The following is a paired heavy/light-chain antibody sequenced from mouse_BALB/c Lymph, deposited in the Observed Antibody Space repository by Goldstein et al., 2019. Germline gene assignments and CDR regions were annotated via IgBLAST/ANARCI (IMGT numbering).Light chain of an antibody. J-gene: IGLJ2*01. V-gene: IGLV2*02. Sequence: QAVVTQESALTTSPGGTVILTCRSSTGAVTTSNYANWVQEKPDHLFTGLIGGTSNRAPGVPVRFSGSLIGDKAALTITGAQTEDDAMYFCALWYSTHYVFGGGTKVTVL. CDR2: GTS. CDR1: TGAVTTSNY. CDR3: ALWYSTHYV.
Heavy chain of an antibody. V-gene: IGHV14-3*02. CDR2: IDPANGNT. D-gene: IGHD1-1*01. CDR3: ARGYYYGSSFAY. CDR1: GFNIKDTY. Sequence: EVQLQQSGAELVKPGASVKLSCTASGFNIKDTYMHWVKQRPEQGLEWIGRIDPANGNTKYDPKFQGKATITADTSSNTAYLQLSSLTSEDTAVYYCARGYYYGSSFAYWGQGTLVTVSA. J-gene: IGHJ3*01.